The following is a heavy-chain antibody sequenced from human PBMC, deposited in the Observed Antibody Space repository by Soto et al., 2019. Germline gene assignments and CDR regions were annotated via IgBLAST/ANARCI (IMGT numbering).Heavy chain of an antibody. CDR1: GFTFGDSY. CDR2: ISPGSRYP. CDR3: ARTVVVVVPDNFDH. J-gene: IGHJ4*02. V-gene: IGHV3-11*06. D-gene: IGHD2-2*01. Sequence: QVQLVESGGGLVPPGGSLRLSCAGSGFTFGDSYMSWIRQAPGKGLEWLSYISPGSRYPAYADSVKGRFTISRDNAKNSLYLQMNSLRGEDTAVYYCARTVVVVVPDNFDHWGQGTLVTVSS.